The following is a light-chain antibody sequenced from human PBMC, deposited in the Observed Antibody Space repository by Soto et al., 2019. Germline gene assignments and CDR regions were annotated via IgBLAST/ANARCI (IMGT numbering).Light chain of an antibody. J-gene: IGLJ2*01. Sequence: QSVLTQPPSASGTPGQRVIISCSGSRSNIGSNPVNWYQQPPGTAPELLIYSNNQRPSGVPDRFAGYKSGTSASLTISGLQFEDEDDYNCAAWDDSLNGPVFGGGTKVTVL. V-gene: IGLV1-44*01. CDR3: AAWDDSLNGPV. CDR2: SNN. CDR1: RSNIGSNP.